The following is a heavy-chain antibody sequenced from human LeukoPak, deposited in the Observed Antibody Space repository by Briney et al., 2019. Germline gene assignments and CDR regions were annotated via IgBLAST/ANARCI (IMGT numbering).Heavy chain of an antibody. V-gene: IGHV3-23*01. J-gene: IGHJ4*02. CDR2: IYENGGTT. Sequence: GGSLRLSCVGSGFTFRSHAMSWVRQAPEKGLEFVSGIYENGGTTYYADSVKGRFSISRGNSKNTLYLQMDSLRGEDTAVYYCAKDFRIGYSAHFDYWGQGALVTVSS. CDR1: GFTFRSHA. CDR3: AKDFRIGYSAHFDY. D-gene: IGHD2-21*01.